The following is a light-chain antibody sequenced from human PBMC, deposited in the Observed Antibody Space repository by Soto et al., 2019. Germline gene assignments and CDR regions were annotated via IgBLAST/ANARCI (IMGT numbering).Light chain of an antibody. J-gene: IGKJ2*01. CDR3: QQYGGSPPYT. Sequence: EIVLTQSPGTLSLSPGERAILSCRGSHSISSTYLAWYQQKPGQAPRLLIYGASSRATGIPDRFSGSGSGTDFTLTISRLEPEDFAVYYCQQYGGSPPYTFGQGTKLEIK. V-gene: IGKV3-20*01. CDR1: HSISSTY. CDR2: GAS.